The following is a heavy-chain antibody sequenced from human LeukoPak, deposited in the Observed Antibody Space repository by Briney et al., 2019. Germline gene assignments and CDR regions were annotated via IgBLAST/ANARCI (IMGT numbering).Heavy chain of an antibody. CDR2: IYSGGST. V-gene: IGHV3-53*01. J-gene: IGHJ4*02. D-gene: IGHD1-26*01. Sequence: GGSLRLSCAASGFTFSSYSMNWVRQAPGKGLEWVSVIYSGGSTYYADSVKGRFTISRDNSKNTLYLQMNSLRAEDTAVYYCARARGGVTNSGSYFFFDYWGQGTLVTVSS. CDR3: ARARGGVTNSGSYFFFDY. CDR1: GFTFSSYS.